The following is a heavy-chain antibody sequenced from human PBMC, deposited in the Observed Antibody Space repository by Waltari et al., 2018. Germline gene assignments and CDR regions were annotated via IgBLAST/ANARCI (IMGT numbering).Heavy chain of an antibody. CDR2: INKDGSKK. CDR3: ARDEEWSSDR. J-gene: IGHJ4*02. V-gene: IGHV3-7*03. Sequence: EVQLVESGGGLVQPGGYLRLSCAASGFTFRSHWMNWVRQAPGKGLEWVAIINKDGSKKFYVDSVRGRFTVSRDNAKNSLYLQMNSLRVDDTAVYYCARDEEWSSDRWGQGTLVTVSS. CDR1: GFTFRSHW. D-gene: IGHD3-3*01.